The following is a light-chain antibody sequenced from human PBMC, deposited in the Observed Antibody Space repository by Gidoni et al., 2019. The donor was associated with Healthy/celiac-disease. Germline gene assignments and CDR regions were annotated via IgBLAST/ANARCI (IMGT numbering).Light chain of an antibody. Sequence: EIVFTQSPGTLSLSPGESATLSCRASQSVSSSYLAWYQQKPGQAPRLLIYGASSRATGITDRFSGSGSGTDFTLTISRLEPEDFAVYYCQQYGSSPTFGQGTKVEIK. CDR2: GAS. CDR3: QQYGSSPT. J-gene: IGKJ1*01. CDR1: QSVSSSY. V-gene: IGKV3-20*01.